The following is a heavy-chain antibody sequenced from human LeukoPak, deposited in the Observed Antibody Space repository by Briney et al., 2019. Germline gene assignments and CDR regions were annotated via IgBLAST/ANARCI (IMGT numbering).Heavy chain of an antibody. CDR2: ISGSGGST. D-gene: IGHD3-3*01. V-gene: IGHV3-23*01. CDR1: GFTFSSYA. J-gene: IGHJ3*02. Sequence: GGSLRLSCAASGFTFSSYAMSWVRQAPGKGLEWVSAISGSGGSTYYADSVKGRFTISRDNSKNTLYLQMNSLRAEDTAVYYCAKERADFWSGYYRPDAFDIWGQGTMVTVSS. CDR3: AKERADFWSGYYRPDAFDI.